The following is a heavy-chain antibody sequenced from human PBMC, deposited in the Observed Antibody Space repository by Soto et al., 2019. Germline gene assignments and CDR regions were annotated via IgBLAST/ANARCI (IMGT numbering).Heavy chain of an antibody. D-gene: IGHD3-3*01. V-gene: IGHV3-23*01. Sequence: EVQLLESGGGLVQPGGSPSLSCAASGFTFSTYAMSWVRQAPGKGLEWVSTISDSGARTYYADSVKGRFTISRDSSKNTLYLQMNSLRAEDTAVYYCAKDKNAIFGDVWGKGTTVTVSS. CDR3: AKDKNAIFGDV. CDR1: GFTFSTYA. CDR2: ISDSGART. J-gene: IGHJ6*04.